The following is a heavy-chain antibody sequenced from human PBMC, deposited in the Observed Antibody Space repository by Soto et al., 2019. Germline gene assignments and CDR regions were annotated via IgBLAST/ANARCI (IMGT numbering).Heavy chain of an antibody. D-gene: IGHD2-21*02. Sequence: SETLSLTCTVSGGSISSGCYYWCWIRQHQGKGMEWIGYIYYSGNTYYNTSLKSRVTISVDTSKNQFSLKLTSVTAEDTAVYYCAKDGLPPQYCGGDCYYDYWGQGTLVTVSS. V-gene: IGHV4-31*03. CDR2: IYYSGNT. J-gene: IGHJ4*02. CDR1: GGSISSGCYY. CDR3: AKDGLPPQYCGGDCYYDY.